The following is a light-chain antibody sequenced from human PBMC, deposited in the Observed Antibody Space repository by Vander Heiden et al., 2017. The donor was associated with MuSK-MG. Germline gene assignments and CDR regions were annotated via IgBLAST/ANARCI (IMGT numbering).Light chain of an antibody. J-gene: IGLJ3*02. CDR3: QARDSSTVV. CDR1: NLGNKY. CDR2: QDS. V-gene: IGLV3-1*01. Sequence: SYELTQPPSVSVSPGQTATITCSGDNLGNKYVCWYQQRSVQSPLLLMYQDSERPSGIPDRFSGSNSGNTATLTISGTQALDEADYFCQARDSSTVVFGGGTRLTVL.